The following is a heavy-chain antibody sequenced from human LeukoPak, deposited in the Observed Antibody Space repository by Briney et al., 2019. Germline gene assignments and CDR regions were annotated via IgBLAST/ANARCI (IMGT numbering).Heavy chain of an antibody. CDR3: ARDNRDVTDAFDI. V-gene: IGHV3-7*04. D-gene: IGHD3-10*01. Sequence: PGESLRLSCAASGFTVSSNYMSWVRQAPGKGLEWVANIKQDGSEKDYVDSVKGRLTISRDNAQGSLYLQMNRLRAEDTAVYYCARDNRDVTDAFDIWGQGTLVTVSS. CDR1: GFTVSSNY. J-gene: IGHJ3*02. CDR2: IKQDGSEK.